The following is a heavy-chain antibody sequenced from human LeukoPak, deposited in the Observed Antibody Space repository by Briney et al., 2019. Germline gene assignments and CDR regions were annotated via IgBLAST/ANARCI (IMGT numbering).Heavy chain of an antibody. J-gene: IGHJ4*02. Sequence: ASVKVSCKASGYTFTASYLHWVRQAPGLGLEWMGMANPTSGRTNYAQKFRGRVSMTRDTSTSTVYVELTSLRSEDTAVYYCAREPTSGSCYFDYWGLGTLVTVSS. CDR3: AREPTSGSCYFDY. CDR1: GYTFTASY. V-gene: IGHV1-46*01. CDR2: ANPTSGRT. D-gene: IGHD1-26*01.